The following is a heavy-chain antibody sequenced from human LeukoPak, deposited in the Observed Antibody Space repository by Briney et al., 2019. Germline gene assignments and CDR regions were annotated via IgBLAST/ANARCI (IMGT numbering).Heavy chain of an antibody. CDR3: ARVKSYSSSTDFDL. J-gene: IGHJ2*01. D-gene: IGHD6-19*01. CDR1: GYTFTDYY. CDR2: INPNSGGT. V-gene: IGHV1-2*02. Sequence: ASVKVSCKASGYTFTDYYMHWVRQAPGQGLEWMGWINPNSGGTDYAQKFQGRVTMTRDTSISTAYMELSRLRSDDTALYYCARVKSYSSSTDFDLWGRGTLVTVPS.